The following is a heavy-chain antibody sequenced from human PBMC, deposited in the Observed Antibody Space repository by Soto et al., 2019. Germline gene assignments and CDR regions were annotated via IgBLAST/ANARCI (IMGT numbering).Heavy chain of an antibody. CDR1: SGSMSSSLNH. Sequence: SETLSLTCIVSSGSMSSSLNHWGWIRQPPGKGLEWIGYIYYSGSTNYNPSLKSRVTISVDTSKNQFSLKLSSVTAADTAVYYCASSNIAAAGFYYYGMDVWGRGTTVTVSS. J-gene: IGHJ6*02. CDR3: ASSNIAAAGFYYYGMDV. CDR2: IYYSGST. D-gene: IGHD6-13*01. V-gene: IGHV4-61*05.